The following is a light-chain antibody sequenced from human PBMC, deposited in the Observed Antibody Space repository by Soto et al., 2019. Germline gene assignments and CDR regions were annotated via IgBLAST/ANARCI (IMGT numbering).Light chain of an antibody. CDR3: AAWDDSLSGLV. CDR2: RNN. V-gene: IGLV1-47*01. Sequence: QSVLTQPPSASGTPGQRVTISCSGSSSNIGSNYVYWYQQLPGTAPKLLIYRNNQRPSGVADRFSGSKSGTSASLAISGLRSDDEADYYCAAWDDSLSGLVFGGGTKLTVL. J-gene: IGLJ2*01. CDR1: SSNIGSNY.